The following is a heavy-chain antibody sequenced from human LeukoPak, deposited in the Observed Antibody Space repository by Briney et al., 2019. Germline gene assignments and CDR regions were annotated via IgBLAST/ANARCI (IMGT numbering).Heavy chain of an antibody. CDR2: IYYSGST. J-gene: IGHJ4*02. CDR3: AREAASAPEY. V-gene: IGHV4-4*08. Sequence: PSETLSLTCTVSGGSISSYYWSWIRQPPGKGLEWIGYIYYSGSTNYNPSLKSRVTISVDTSRNQFSLKLSSVTAADTAVYYCAREAASAPEYWGQGSLVTVSS. CDR1: GGSISSYY. D-gene: IGHD6-25*01.